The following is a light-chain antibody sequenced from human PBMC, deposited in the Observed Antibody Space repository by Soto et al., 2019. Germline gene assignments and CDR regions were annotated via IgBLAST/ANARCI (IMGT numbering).Light chain of an antibody. CDR1: SSNIGAGYD. Sequence: QSVLTQPPSVSEAPGQRVTISCTGSSSNIGAGYDVHWYQQLPGTAPKLLIYGNSNRPSGVPDRFSGSKSGTSASLAITGLQAEDEADYYCQSYDSSLSGYVFGTGTKLTDL. J-gene: IGLJ1*01. V-gene: IGLV1-40*01. CDR2: GNS. CDR3: QSYDSSLSGYV.